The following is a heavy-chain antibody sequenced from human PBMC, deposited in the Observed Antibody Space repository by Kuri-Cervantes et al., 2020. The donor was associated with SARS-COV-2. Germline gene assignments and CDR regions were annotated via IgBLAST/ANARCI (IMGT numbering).Heavy chain of an antibody. Sequence: GESLKISCAASGFTFSSYSMNWVRQAPGKGLEWVSSINGSSSFIGYADSVKGRFTISRDNSKTSLYLQMNSLRAEDTAVYYCATYCSSTSCYPRWGQGTLVTVSS. J-gene: IGHJ4*02. CDR3: ATYCSSTSCYPR. CDR1: GFTFSSYS. V-gene: IGHV3-21*06. D-gene: IGHD2-2*01. CDR2: INGSSSFI.